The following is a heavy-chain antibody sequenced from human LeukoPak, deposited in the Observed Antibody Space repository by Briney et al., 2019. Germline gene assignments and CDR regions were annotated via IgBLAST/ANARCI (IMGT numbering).Heavy chain of an antibody. D-gene: IGHD4-23*01. V-gene: IGHV3-23*01. J-gene: IGHJ4*01. CDR1: GFTVSSYA. CDR3: ANEYGGNFDY. CDR2: ISGSGGST. Sequence: GGSLRLSCAASGFTVSSYAMSWVRQAPGKGLEWASAISGSGGSTYYADSVKGRFTISRDNSKNTLYLQMNSLRAEDTAVYYCANEYGGNFDYWGHGTLVTVSS.